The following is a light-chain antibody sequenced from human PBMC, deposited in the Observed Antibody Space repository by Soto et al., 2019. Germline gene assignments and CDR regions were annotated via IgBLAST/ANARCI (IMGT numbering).Light chain of an antibody. Sequence: EIVLTQSPATLSLSLGERATLSCRASQSIGSYLAWYQHKLGQPPRLLIYDASNRATGIPVRFSGSGSGTDFTLTISSLEPEDFATYYCQQTNTFPYTFGQGTKLEI. CDR1: QSIGSY. CDR3: QQTNTFPYT. V-gene: IGKV3-11*01. CDR2: DAS. J-gene: IGKJ2*01.